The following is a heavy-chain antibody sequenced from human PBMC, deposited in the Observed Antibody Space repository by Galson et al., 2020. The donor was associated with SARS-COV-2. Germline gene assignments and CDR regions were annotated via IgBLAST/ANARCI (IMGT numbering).Heavy chain of an antibody. CDR2: VYYNGNT. CDR1: GDTITSYY. CDR3: ARCARRQYELPAALLDV. D-gene: IGHD2-2*01. J-gene: IGHJ6*02. V-gene: IGHV4-59*08. Sequence: ETWETLSLTCTVSGDTITSYYWSWIRQTPGKGLEWIGYVYYNGNTNYNPSLKSRVTISVDTSRNQYSLILRSVTAADTAVYYYARCARRQYELPAALLDVWGQGTTVTVSS.